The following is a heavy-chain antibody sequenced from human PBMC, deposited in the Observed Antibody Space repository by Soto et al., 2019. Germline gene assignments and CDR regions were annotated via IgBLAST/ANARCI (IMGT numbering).Heavy chain of an antibody. CDR2: IYDSGST. CDR3: ARKATVTTCYDY. D-gene: IGHD4-17*01. V-gene: IGHV4-59*12. Sequence: SETLSLTCTVSGCSISSYYWSWIRQPPGKGLEWIGYIYDSGSTYYNPSLKSRVTISVDTSKNQFSLKLSSVTAADTAVYYCARKATVTTCYDYWGQGTLVTVPQ. J-gene: IGHJ4*02. CDR1: GCSISSYY.